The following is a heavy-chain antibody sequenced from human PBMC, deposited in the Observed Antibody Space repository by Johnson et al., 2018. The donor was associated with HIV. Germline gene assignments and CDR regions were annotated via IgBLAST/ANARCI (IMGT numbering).Heavy chain of an antibody. V-gene: IGHV3-9*01. CDR3: AKGVGSIGGAFDI. D-gene: IGHD3-10*01. CDR1: GFTFDDYA. Sequence: VQLVESGGGLVQPGRSLRLSCAASGFTFDDYAMHWVRQAPGRGLEWVSGISWNSGTIGYADSVKGRFTISRGNAKNSLYLQMNSLRAEDTALYYCAKGVGSIGGAFDIWGQGPMVIVS. J-gene: IGHJ3*02. CDR2: ISWNSGTI.